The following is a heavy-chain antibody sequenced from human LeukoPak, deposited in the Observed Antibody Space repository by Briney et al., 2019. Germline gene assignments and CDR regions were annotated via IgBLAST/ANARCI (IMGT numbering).Heavy chain of an antibody. CDR1: GGTFSSYA. J-gene: IGHJ4*02. Sequence: GSSVKVSCKASGGTFSSYAISWVRQAPGQGLEWMGIINPSDGYTHHAQKFQGRATMTRDMSTSTVYMDLSSLRSEDTAVFYCARGGDNWSDEDFDYWGQGTLVTVSS. D-gene: IGHD1-1*01. CDR3: ARGGDNWSDEDFDY. CDR2: INPSDGYT. V-gene: IGHV1-46*01.